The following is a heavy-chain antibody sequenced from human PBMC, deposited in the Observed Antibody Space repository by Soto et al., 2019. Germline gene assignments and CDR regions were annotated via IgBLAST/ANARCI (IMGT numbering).Heavy chain of an antibody. CDR1: GASITSGGYY. CDR3: ARAENERAGIYRPPDY. V-gene: IGHV4-31*03. CDR2: IYYSVTT. J-gene: IGHJ4*02. Sequence: QVQLQESGPGLVKPSQTLSLTCTVSGASITSGGYYWSWIRQHSGKGLEWIGYIYYSVTTYYNPSLKSRVIISVDTSKNQFSLNLSSVTAADTAVYYCARAENERAGIYRPPDYWGQGTLVTVSS. D-gene: IGHD5-12*01.